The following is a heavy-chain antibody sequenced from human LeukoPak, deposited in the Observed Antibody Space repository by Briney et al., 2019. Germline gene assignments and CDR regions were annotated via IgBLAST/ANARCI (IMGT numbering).Heavy chain of an antibody. CDR3: ARDRGQWLDLLGVCDY. Sequence: GASVKVSCKASGYTFTGYYMHWLRQAPGQGLEWVGRINPNSGGTNYAQKFQGRVTMTRDTSISTAYMELSRLRSDDTAVYYCARDRGQWLDLLGVCDYWGQGTLVTVSS. V-gene: IGHV1-2*06. J-gene: IGHJ4*02. CDR1: GYTFTGYY. CDR2: INPNSGGT. D-gene: IGHD6-19*01.